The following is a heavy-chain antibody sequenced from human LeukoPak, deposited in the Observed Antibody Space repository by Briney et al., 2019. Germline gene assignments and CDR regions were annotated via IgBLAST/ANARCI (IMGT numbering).Heavy chain of an antibody. CDR1: GGSISSNYCF. Sequence: PSETLSLTCAVSGGSISSNYCFWDWIRQPPGKGLEWIGSVYYSGNTYYNPSLKSRVTISVDTSKNQFSLKLSSVTAADTAVYYCARSSPWDNWFDPWGQGTLVTVSS. D-gene: IGHD1-26*01. V-gene: IGHV4-39*07. CDR3: ARSSPWDNWFDP. J-gene: IGHJ5*02. CDR2: VYYSGNT.